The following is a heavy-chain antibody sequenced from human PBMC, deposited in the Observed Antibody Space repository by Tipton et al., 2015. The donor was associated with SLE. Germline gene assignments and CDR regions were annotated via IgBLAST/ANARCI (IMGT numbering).Heavy chain of an antibody. V-gene: IGHV3-21*01. CDR1: GFTFSSYS. J-gene: IGHJ5*02. CDR2: ISSSSSYI. Sequence: SLRLSCAASGFTFSSYSMNWVRQAPGKGLEWVSSISSSSSYIYYADSVKGRFTISRDNAKNSLYLQMNSLRAEDTAVYYCARDYGLAAAALDPWGQGTLVTVSS. CDR3: ARDYGLAAAALDP. D-gene: IGHD6-13*01.